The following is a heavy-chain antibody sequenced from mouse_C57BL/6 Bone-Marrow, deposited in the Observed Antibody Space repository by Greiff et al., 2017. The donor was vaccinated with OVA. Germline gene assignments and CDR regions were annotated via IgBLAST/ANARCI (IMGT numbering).Heavy chain of an antibody. V-gene: IGHV1-15*01. CDR1: GYTFTDYE. D-gene: IGHD2-4*01. CDR3: TRLGDYDNLFFAY. CDR2: IDPETGGT. Sequence: QVQLKQSGAELVRPGASVTLSCKASGYTFTDYEMHWVKQTPVHGLEWIGAIDPETGGTAYNQKFKGKAILTADKSSSTAYMELRSLTSEDSAVYYCTRLGDYDNLFFAYWGQGTLVTVSA. J-gene: IGHJ3*01.